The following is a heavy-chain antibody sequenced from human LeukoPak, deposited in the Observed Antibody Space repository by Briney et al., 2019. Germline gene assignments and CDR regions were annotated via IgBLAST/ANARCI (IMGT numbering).Heavy chain of an antibody. J-gene: IGHJ4*02. CDR1: GGSISSYY. D-gene: IGHD3-22*01. CDR3: ASTSPKYYYESSGYSSLFDN. CDR2: IYTSGST. V-gene: IGHV4-4*07. Sequence: SETLSLTCTVSGGSISSYYWSWIRQPAGKGLEWIGRIYTSGSTNYNPSLKSRVTISVDTSKNQFSLKLSSVTAADTALYYCASTSPKYYYESSGYSSLFDNWGQGTLVTVSS.